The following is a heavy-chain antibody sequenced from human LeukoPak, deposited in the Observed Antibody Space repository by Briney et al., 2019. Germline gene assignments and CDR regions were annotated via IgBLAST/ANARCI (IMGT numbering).Heavy chain of an antibody. Sequence: SETLSLTCTVSGGSISSFYWSWIRQPPGKGLEWIGYIYYSGSTNYNPSLESRVTISVDTSKNQFSLNLSSVTAADTAVFYCARLGVTQDAFDIWGQGTMVTVSS. J-gene: IGHJ3*02. CDR1: GGSISSFY. CDR2: IYYSGST. D-gene: IGHD3-10*01. V-gene: IGHV4-59*12. CDR3: ARLGVTQDAFDI.